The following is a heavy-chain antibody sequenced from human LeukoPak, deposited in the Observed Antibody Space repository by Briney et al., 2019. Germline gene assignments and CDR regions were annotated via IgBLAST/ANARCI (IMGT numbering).Heavy chain of an antibody. Sequence: GGSLRLSCAASGFTFSSYAMSCVRQAPGKGLEWGSVISGSGDNTYYADSVKGRLTISRDNSKNTLYLQMNSLRGEDTAVYYCAKHKENYGDSCLDDYWGQGTLVTVSS. CDR2: ISGSGDNT. CDR3: AKHKENYGDSCLDDY. D-gene: IGHD4-17*01. V-gene: IGHV3-23*01. J-gene: IGHJ4*02. CDR1: GFTFSSYA.